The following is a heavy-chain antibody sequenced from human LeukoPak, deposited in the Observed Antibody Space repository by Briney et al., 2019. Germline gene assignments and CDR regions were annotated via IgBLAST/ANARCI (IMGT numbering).Heavy chain of an antibody. Sequence: SDTLSLTCAVSGYSISSSNWWGWIRQPPGKGLEWIGYIYYGGSIYYNPSLKSRVTMSVDTSNDQFSLKLSSVTAVDTAVYYCARTSLITGTHWYFDLWGRGTLVTVSS. CDR1: GYSISSSNW. CDR2: IYYGGSI. CDR3: ARTSLITGTHWYFDL. V-gene: IGHV4-28*05. D-gene: IGHD1-20*01. J-gene: IGHJ2*01.